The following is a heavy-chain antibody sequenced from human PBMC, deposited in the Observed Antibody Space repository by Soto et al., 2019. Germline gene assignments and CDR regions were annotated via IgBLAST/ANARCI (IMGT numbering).Heavy chain of an antibody. V-gene: IGHV5-10-1*01. Sequence: PWDSLTTSCTSSGNSFTRYWISWVRQMPGKGLEGMGRIDPSDSYTNYSPSFQGHVTISADKSISTAYLQWSSLKASDTAMYYCASAVDYYDSSSYYDYGAFDIWGQGTMVTVSS. CDR3: ASAVDYYDSSSYYDYGAFDI. CDR1: GNSFTRYW. CDR2: IDPSDSYT. D-gene: IGHD3-22*01. J-gene: IGHJ3*02.